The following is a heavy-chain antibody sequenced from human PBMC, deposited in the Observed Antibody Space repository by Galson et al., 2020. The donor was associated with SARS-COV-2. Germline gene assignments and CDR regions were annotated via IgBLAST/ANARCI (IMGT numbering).Heavy chain of an antibody. CDR2: ISYDGSNK. J-gene: IGHJ5*02. CDR3: ARPYSGSYYSWFDP. D-gene: IGHD1-26*01. CDR1: GFTFRSYA. Sequence: GESLKISCAASGFTFRSYAMHWVRQAPGKGLEWVAVISYDGSNKYYADSVKGRFTISRDNSKNTLYLQMNSLRAEDTAVYYCARPYSGSYYSWFDPWGQGTLVTVSS. V-gene: IGHV3-30*01.